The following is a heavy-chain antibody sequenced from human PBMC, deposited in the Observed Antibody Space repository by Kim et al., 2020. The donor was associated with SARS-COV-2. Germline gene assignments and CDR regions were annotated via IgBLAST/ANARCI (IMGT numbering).Heavy chain of an antibody. V-gene: IGHV4-34*01. Sequence: GKSNHNSSLKSRVTISVDASKKQFSLKLSSGTAADTAVYYCARRPAGVDWWGQGTPVTVSS. CDR2: GKS. CDR3: ARRPAGVDW. J-gene: IGHJ4*02.